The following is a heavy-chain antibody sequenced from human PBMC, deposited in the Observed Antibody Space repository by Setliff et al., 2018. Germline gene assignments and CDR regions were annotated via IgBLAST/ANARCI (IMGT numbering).Heavy chain of an antibody. V-gene: IGHV4-61*02. D-gene: IGHD2-21*01. J-gene: IGHJ6*02. Sequence: SETLSLTCTVSGASLSSGSYYWSWIRQSAGKGLEWIGRIYTSGATTYSPSLKSRVSISADTSKNLFSLRLKSLTAADTAVYYCAKEYVVNSFVSNSHQHYGLDVWGQGTTVTVSS. CDR1: GASLSSGSYY. CDR3: AKEYVVNSFVSNSHQHYGLDV. CDR2: IYTSGAT.